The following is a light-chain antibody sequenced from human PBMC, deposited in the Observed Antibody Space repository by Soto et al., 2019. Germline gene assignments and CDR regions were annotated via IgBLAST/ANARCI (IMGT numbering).Light chain of an antibody. CDR2: DAS. CDR1: QSVSSY. V-gene: IGKV3-11*01. J-gene: IGKJ1*01. Sequence: EIVMTQSPATLSVSPGERFTLSCMASQSVSSYLAWYQQKPGQAPRLLIYDASNRATGIPARFSGSGSGTDFTLTISSLEPEDFAVYYCQQRSNWPPWTFGQGTKVDI. CDR3: QQRSNWPPWT.